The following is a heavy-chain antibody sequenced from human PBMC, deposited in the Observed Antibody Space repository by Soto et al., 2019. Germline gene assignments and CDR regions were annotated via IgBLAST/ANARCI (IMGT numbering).Heavy chain of an antibody. V-gene: IGHV1-69*13. CDR2: IIPIFGTA. Sequence: ASVKVSCKASGGTFSSYAISWVRQAPGQGLEWMGGIIPIFGTANYAQKFQGRVTITADESTSTAYMELSSLRSEDTAVYYCAREPSSSWYRAFDIWGQGTMVTVSS. J-gene: IGHJ3*02. CDR1: GGTFSSYA. CDR3: AREPSSSWYRAFDI. D-gene: IGHD6-13*01.